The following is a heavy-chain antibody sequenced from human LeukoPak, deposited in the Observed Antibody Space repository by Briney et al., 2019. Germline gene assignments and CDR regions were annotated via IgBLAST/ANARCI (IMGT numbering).Heavy chain of an antibody. V-gene: IGHV1-2*02. CDR3: ARGGYCSGGSCYPGDAFDI. CDR1: GYTFTGYY. Sequence: GASVKVSCKASGYTFTGYYMHWVRQAPGQGLEWMGWINPNSGGTSYAQKFQGRVTMTRDTSISTAYMELSRLRSGDTAVYYCARGGYCSGGSCYPGDAFDIWGQGTMVTVSS. D-gene: IGHD2-15*01. CDR2: INPNSGGT. J-gene: IGHJ3*02.